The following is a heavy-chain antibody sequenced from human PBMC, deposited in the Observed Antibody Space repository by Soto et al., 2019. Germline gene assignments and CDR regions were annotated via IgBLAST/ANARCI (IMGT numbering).Heavy chain of an antibody. J-gene: IGHJ4*02. CDR2: IYYSGST. V-gene: IGHV4-59*01. CDR3: ARVQAGTIDY. CDR1: GGSISSYN. Sequence: LSLTCTVSGGSISSYNWSWLRQPPGKGLEWIGYIYYSGSTNYNPSLKSRVTISVDTSKNQFSLKLSSVSAADTAMYYCARVQAGTIDYWGQGALVTVSS. D-gene: IGHD1-1*01.